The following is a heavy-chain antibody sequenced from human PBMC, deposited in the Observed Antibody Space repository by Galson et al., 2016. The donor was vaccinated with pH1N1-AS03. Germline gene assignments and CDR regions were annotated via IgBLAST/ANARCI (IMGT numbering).Heavy chain of an antibody. Sequence: SLRLSCAASGFIFNKYAMTWVRQAPGKGLEWVSNLHGGGGSSYYADSVRGRFTIYRDNSRDTVYLQMNSLRVDDTAVYYCERGHGDWKGNYLDYWGQGTLVTVSA. V-gene: IGHV3-23*01. CDR2: LHGGGGSS. CDR1: GFIFNKYA. J-gene: IGHJ4*02. D-gene: IGHD1-1*01. CDR3: ERGHGDWKGNYLDY.